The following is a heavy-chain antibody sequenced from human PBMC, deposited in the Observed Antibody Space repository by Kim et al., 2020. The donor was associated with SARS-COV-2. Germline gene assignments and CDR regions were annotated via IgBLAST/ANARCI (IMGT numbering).Heavy chain of an antibody. D-gene: IGHD1-26*01. CDR3: AREEGGGGVGY. J-gene: IGHJ4*02. V-gene: IGHV4-61*01. CDR2: IYYSGST. CDR1: GGSVSSGSYY. Sequence: SETLSLTCTVSGGSVSSGSYYWSWIRQPPGKGLEWIGYIYYSGSTNYNPSLKSRVTISVDTSKNQFSLKLSSVTAADTAGYYCAREEGGGGVGYWGQGTLVTVSS.